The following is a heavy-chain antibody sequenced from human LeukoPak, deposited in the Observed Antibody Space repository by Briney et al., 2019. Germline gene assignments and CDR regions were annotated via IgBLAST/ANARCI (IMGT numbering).Heavy chain of an antibody. J-gene: IGHJ5*02. CDR3: ARVLQDSSSWYSRTVAWFDP. CDR1: GGSISSYY. D-gene: IGHD6-13*01. CDR2: IYTSGST. Sequence: SETLSLTCTVSGGSISSYYWSWIRQPAGKGLEWIGRIYTSGSTNYNPSLKSRVSMSVDTSKNQFSLKLSSVTAADTAVCYCARVLQDSSSWYSRTVAWFDPWGQGTLVTVSS. V-gene: IGHV4-4*07.